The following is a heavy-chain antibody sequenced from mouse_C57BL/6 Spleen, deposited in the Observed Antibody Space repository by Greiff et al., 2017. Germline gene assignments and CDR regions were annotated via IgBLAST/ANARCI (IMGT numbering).Heavy chain of an antibody. CDR3: AMIYYGNYEGDFDY. CDR2: IDPSDSET. J-gene: IGHJ2*01. D-gene: IGHD2-1*01. V-gene: IGHV1-52*01. CDR1: GYTFTSYW. Sequence: VQLQQPGAELVRPGSSVKLSCKASGYTFTSYWMHWVKQRPIQGLEWIGNIDPSDSETHYNQKFKDKATLTVDKSSSTAYMQLSSLTSEDSAVYYCAMIYYGNYEGDFDYWGQGTTLTVSS.